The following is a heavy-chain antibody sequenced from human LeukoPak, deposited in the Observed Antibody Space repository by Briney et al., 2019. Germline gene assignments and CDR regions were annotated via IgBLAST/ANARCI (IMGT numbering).Heavy chain of an antibody. CDR1: GFSFRSYW. CDR3: ARVGPWVNPDYYYYYMDV. D-gene: IGHD1-14*01. Sequence: GGSLRLSCEASGFSFRSYWMSWVRQAPGKGPEWVANIKQDESEKYSVDSVKGRFTISRDNAKNSLYLQMNSLRAEDTAVYYCARVGPWVNPDYYYYYMDVWGKGTTVTVSS. J-gene: IGHJ6*03. CDR2: IKQDESEK. V-gene: IGHV3-7*01.